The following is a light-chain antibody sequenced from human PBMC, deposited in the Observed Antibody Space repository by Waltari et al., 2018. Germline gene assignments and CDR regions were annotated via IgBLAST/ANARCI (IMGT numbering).Light chain of an antibody. CDR2: GAS. CDR3: QQYGSSPLT. V-gene: IGKV3-20*01. CDR1: QSVSSSY. J-gene: IGKJ4*01. Sequence: EIVLTQSPGTLSLSPGERATLSGRASQSVSSSYLAWYQQKPGQAPRLLIYGASSRATGLPDRFSGSGSGTDFTLTISRLEPEDFAVYYCQQYGSSPLTFGGGTKVEIK.